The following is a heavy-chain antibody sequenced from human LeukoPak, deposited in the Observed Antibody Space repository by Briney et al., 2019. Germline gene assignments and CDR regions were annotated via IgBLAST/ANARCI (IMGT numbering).Heavy chain of an antibody. CDR1: GFTLSQLA. CDR3: TTDGGLGRYYYH. J-gene: IGHJ1*01. D-gene: IGHD3-10*01. CDR2: FDPEDGET. V-gene: IGHV1-24*01. Sequence: SVKGSFKGSGFTLSQLAIHWVRQAPGKELEWMGGFDPEDGETIYAPEFQGRVSMTEDRSTDTAYMGLSSLRSEDTAMYYCTTDGGLGRYYYHWGQGTLVTVSS.